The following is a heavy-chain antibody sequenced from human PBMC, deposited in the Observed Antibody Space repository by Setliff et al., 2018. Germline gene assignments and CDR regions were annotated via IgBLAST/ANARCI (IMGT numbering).Heavy chain of an antibody. D-gene: IGHD3-3*01. J-gene: IGHJ6*03. CDR3: AATAQPYYDFWSGYRDYYYYYYMDV. Sequence: KTSETLSLTCTVSGGSISSHYWSWIRQPPGKGLEWIGYIYYSGSTNYNPSLKSRVTISVDTSKNQFSLKLSSVTAADAAVYYCAATAQPYYDFWSGYRDYYYYYYMDVWGKGTTVTVSS. CDR2: IYYSGST. V-gene: IGHV4-59*11. CDR1: GGSISSHY.